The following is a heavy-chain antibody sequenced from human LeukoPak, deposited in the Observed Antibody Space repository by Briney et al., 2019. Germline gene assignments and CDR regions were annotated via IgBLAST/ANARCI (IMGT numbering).Heavy chain of an antibody. CDR1: GFTFSSYS. J-gene: IGHJ6*02. Sequence: GGSLRLSCAASGFTFSSYSMNWVRQAPGKGLEWVSSISSSSSYIYYADSVRGRFTISRDNAKNSLYLQMNSLRAEDTAVYYCARDSLFYSSGWYVWGQGTTVTVSS. CDR2: ISSSSSYI. CDR3: ARDSLFYSSGWYV. V-gene: IGHV3-21*01. D-gene: IGHD6-19*01.